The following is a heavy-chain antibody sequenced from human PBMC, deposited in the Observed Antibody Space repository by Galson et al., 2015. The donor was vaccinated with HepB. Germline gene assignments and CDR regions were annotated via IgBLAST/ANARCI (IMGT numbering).Heavy chain of an antibody. CDR2: INHSGST. J-gene: IGHJ5*02. V-gene: IGHV4-34*01. D-gene: IGHD2-2*01. CDR3: ARALDCSSTSCYGNFDP. CDR1: GGSFSGYY. Sequence: TLSLTCAVYGGSFSGYYWSWIRQPPGKGLEWIGEINHSGSTNYNPSLKSRVTISVDTSKNQFSLKLSSVTAADTAVYYCARALDCSSTSCYGNFDPWGQGTLVTVS.